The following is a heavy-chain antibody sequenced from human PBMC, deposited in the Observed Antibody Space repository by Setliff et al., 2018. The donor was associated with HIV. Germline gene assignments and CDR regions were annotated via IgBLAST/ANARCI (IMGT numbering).Heavy chain of an antibody. J-gene: IGHJ4*02. Sequence: ASVKVSCKASGYTFTRYYMHWVRQAPGPGLEWMGIINPSGGSTSYAQKFQGRVTMTRDTSTSTVSMDLSSLISEDTDVYYCARGVLEGDAFDYWGQGTLVTVSS. V-gene: IGHV1-46*01. CDR2: INPSGGST. CDR3: ARGVLEGDAFDY. D-gene: IGHD3-3*01. CDR1: GYTFTRYY.